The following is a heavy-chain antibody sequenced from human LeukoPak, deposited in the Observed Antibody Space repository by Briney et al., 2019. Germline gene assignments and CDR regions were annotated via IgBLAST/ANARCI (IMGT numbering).Heavy chain of an antibody. CDR3: ARQMATIEFDY. CDR2: IYYSGST. CDR1: GGSISSSSYY. J-gene: IGHJ4*02. V-gene: IGHV4-39*01. D-gene: IGHD5-24*01. Sequence: SETLSLTCTVSGGSISSSSYYWGWIRQPPGKGLEWIGSIYYSGSTYHNPSLKSRVTISIDTSKKQFSLKLNSVTAADTAVYYCARQMATIEFDYWGQGTLVTVSS.